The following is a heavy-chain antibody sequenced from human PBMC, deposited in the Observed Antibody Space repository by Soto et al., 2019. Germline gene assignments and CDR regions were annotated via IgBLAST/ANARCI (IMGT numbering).Heavy chain of an antibody. CDR3: ARERARDYYDSSGYYYFDY. Sequence: SETLSLTCTVSGGSVSSGSYYWSWIRQPPGKGLEWIGYIYYSGSTNYNPSLKSRVTISVDTSRNQFSLKLSSVTAADTAVYYCARERARDYYDSSGYYYFDYWGQGTLVTVSS. V-gene: IGHV4-61*01. D-gene: IGHD3-22*01. CDR2: IYYSGST. J-gene: IGHJ4*02. CDR1: GGSVSSGSYY.